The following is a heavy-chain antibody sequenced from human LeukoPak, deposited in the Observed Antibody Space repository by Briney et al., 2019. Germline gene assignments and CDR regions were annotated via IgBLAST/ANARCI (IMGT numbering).Heavy chain of an antibody. CDR1: GFTFSSYA. J-gene: IGHJ4*02. CDR2: ISGSGGST. V-gene: IGHV3-23*01. Sequence: PGGSLRLSCAASGFTFSSYAMSWVRQAPGKGLEWVSAISGSGGSTYYADSVKGRFTISRDNSKSTLYLQMNSLRAEDTAVYYCAKGLQAVPAGLFDYWGQGTLVTVSS. D-gene: IGHD2-2*01. CDR3: AKGLQAVPAGLFDY.